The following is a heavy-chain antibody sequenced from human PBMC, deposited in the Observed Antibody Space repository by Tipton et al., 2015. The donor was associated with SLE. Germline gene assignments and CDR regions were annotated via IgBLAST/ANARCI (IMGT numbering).Heavy chain of an antibody. V-gene: IGHV4-38-2*02. CDR2: IYHSGST. D-gene: IGHD1-26*01. Sequence: TLSLTCTVSGYSISSGYYWGWIRQPPGKGLEWVGSIYHSGSTYYNPSLKSRVTISVDTSKNQFSLKLSSVTAADTAVYYCAGGMPSGSYNYWGQGTLVTVSS. CDR3: AGGMPSGSYNY. J-gene: IGHJ4*02. CDR1: GYSISSGYY.